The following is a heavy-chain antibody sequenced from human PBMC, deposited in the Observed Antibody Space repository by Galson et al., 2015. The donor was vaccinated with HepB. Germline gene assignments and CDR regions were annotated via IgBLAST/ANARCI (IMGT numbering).Heavy chain of an antibody. CDR3: ARSGLLWFGGGFDP. Sequence: SLRLSCAASGFTFSIHWMHWVRQAPGKGPVWVSRIDPDGSSTNYADSVKGRFTISRDNAKNMVYLQMNSLRAEDTAVYYCARSGLLWFGGGFDPWGQGTLVTVSS. CDR2: IDPDGSST. J-gene: IGHJ5*02. V-gene: IGHV3-74*01. CDR1: GFTFSIHW. D-gene: IGHD3-10*01.